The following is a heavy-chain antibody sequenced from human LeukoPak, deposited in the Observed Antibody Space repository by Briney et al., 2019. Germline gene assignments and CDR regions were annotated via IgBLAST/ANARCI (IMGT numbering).Heavy chain of an antibody. CDR2: FDPEDGET. CDR1: GYTLTELS. Sequence: ASVKVSCKVSGYTLTELSMHWVRQAPGKGLEWMGGFDPEDGETIYAQKFQGWVTMTRDTPISTAYMELSRLRSDDTAVYYCARGLGYCSSTSCWPGFDPWGQGTLVTVSS. J-gene: IGHJ5*02. V-gene: IGHV1-24*01. D-gene: IGHD2-2*01. CDR3: ARGLGYCSSTSCWPGFDP.